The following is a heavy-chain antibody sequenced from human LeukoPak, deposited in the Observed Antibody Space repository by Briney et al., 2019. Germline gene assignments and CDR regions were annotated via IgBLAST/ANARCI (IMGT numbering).Heavy chain of an antibody. D-gene: IGHD1-14*01. CDR3: ARAYPHGPITYFDY. Sequence: SETLSLTCTVSRGSVTSYYWSWIRQPPGKGLEWIGDIYFSGNTKYNPSLQSRVTISLDTSQNQFSLRLRSVTAADTAVYYCARAYPHGPITYFDYWGQGTLVTVSS. CDR1: RGSVTSYY. J-gene: IGHJ4*02. CDR2: IYFSGNT. V-gene: IGHV4-59*08.